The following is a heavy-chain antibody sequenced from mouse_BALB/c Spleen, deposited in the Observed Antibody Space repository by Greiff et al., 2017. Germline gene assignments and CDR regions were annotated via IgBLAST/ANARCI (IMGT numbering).Heavy chain of an antibody. CDR3: ASGGVYYAMDY. CDR2: IDPANGNT. CDR1: GFNIKDTY. Sequence: EVQLQQSGAELVKPGASVKLSCTASGFNIKDTYMHWVKQRPEQGLEWIGRIDPANGNTKYDPKFQGKATITADTSSNTAYLQLSSLTSEDTAVYYCASGGVYYAMDYWGQGTSVTVSS. J-gene: IGHJ4*01. V-gene: IGHV14-3*02.